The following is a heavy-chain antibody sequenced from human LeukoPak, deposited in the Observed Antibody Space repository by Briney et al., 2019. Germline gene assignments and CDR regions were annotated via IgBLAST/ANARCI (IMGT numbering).Heavy chain of an antibody. J-gene: IGHJ4*02. CDR1: GGTFSSYA. V-gene: IGHV1-69*13. Sequence: ASVKVSCKASGGTFSSYAISWVRQAPGQGLEWMGGIIPIFGTANYAQKFQGRVTITADESTSTAYMELSSLRSEDTAVYYCARLYDILTGYFDYRGQGTLVTVSS. D-gene: IGHD3-9*01. CDR3: ARLYDILTGYFDY. CDR2: IIPIFGTA.